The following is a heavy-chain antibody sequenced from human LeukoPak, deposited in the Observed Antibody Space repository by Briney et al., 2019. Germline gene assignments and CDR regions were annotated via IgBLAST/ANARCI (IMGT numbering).Heavy chain of an antibody. V-gene: IGHV4-59*08. D-gene: IGHD3-22*01. CDR2: IYYSGST. Sequence: SETLSLTCTVSGGSISSYYWSWIRQPPGKGLEWIGYIYYSGSTNYNPSLKSRVTISVDTSKNQFSLKLSSETAADTAVYYCARHWRYYYDSSGYFDAFDIWGQGTMVTVSS. CDR3: ARHWRYYYDSSGYFDAFDI. CDR1: GGSISSYY. J-gene: IGHJ3*02.